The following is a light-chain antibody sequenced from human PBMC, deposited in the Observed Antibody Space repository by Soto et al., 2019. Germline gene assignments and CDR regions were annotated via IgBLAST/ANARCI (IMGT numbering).Light chain of an antibody. CDR2: GAS. CDR1: ESISNK. CDR3: QQGHRTPFT. V-gene: IGKV1-39*01. J-gene: IGKJ3*01. Sequence: DIEMTQSPSSLSASVGDRVTITCRASESISNKLNWYQQKPGKAPALLISGASRLHSGVPSRFSGSGSGTDFTLSISSLQHEDFASYYCQQGHRTPFTFGPGTKVDIK.